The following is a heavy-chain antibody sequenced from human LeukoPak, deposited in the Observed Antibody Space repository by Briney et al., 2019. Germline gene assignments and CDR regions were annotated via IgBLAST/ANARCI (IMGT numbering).Heavy chain of an antibody. CDR1: GDSMSNYY. D-gene: IGHD4-17*01. V-gene: IGHV4-59*08. CDR2: ISTSGST. CDR3: ARHGGDYVFDY. Sequence: SETLSLTCSVSGDSMSNYYWTWIRQPPGKGLEWIGYISTSGSTNSNPSLKSRVTMSLDTSKRQFSLKLSSVTAADTAVYYCARHGGDYVFDYWGQGTLVTVSS. J-gene: IGHJ4*02.